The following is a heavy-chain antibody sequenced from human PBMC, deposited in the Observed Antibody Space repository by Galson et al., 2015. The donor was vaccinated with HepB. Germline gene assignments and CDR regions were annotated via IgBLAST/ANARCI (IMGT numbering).Heavy chain of an antibody. Sequence: SVKVSCKASGYAFTYRYLHWVRQAPGQALEWMGWITPFNGNTNCAQKFQDRVTITRDRSMSTAYMELSSLRSEDTAMYYCAAVVSYDAFDIWGQGTMVTVSS. CDR3: AAVVSYDAFDI. CDR1: GYAFTYRY. J-gene: IGHJ3*02. V-gene: IGHV1-45*02. CDR2: ITPFNGNT. D-gene: IGHD3-10*01.